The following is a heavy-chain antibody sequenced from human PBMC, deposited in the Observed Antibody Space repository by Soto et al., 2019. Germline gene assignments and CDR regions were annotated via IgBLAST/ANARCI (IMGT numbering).Heavy chain of an antibody. Sequence: EVQLVESGGDLVQPGGSLRLSCVVSGFTFSDHYMDWVRQAPGKGLEWVGRSRDKPNSYTTEYAASVKGRFTISRDDSKNSLYLQINSLKTEDTAVYYCARSFYDSSTYYSDYWGQGTLVTVSS. V-gene: IGHV3-72*01. J-gene: IGHJ4*02. D-gene: IGHD3-22*01. CDR2: SRDKPNSYTT. CDR3: ARSFYDSSTYYSDY. CDR1: GFTFSDHY.